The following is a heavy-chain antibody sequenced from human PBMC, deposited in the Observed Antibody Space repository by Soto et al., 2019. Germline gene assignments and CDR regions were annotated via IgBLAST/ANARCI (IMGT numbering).Heavy chain of an antibody. CDR2: TKHKAASYTT. Sequence: GGSLRLSCAASGFTLSDHFMEWVRQAPGKGLEWVGRTKHKAASYTTDYAASVNGRLTIPRDDSKNSLYLQMNSLKTEDTAMYYCVTLQFSRWFYWGLGTLVTVSS. CDR1: GFTLSDHF. D-gene: IGHD4-4*01. CDR3: VTLQFSRWFY. V-gene: IGHV3-72*01. J-gene: IGHJ4*02.